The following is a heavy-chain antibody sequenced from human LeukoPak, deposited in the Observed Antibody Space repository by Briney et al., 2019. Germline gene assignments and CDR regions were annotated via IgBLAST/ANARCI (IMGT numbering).Heavy chain of an antibody. CDR1: GYSFTSYW. J-gene: IGHJ4*02. CDR2: IYPGDSDT. V-gene: IGHV5-51*01. Sequence: GESLKISCKGSGYSFTSYWIGWVRQMPGKGLEWMGIIYPGDSDTRYSPSFQGQATISADKSISTAYLQWSSLKASGTAMYYCARFPPESYDSSGYYYDYWGQGTLVTVSS. CDR3: ARFPPESYDSSGYYYDY. D-gene: IGHD3-22*01.